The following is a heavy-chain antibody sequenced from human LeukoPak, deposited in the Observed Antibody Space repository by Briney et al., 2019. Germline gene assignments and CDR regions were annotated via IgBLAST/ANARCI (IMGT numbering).Heavy chain of an antibody. Sequence: GGSLRLSCAASGFTFSSYSMNWVRQAPGKGLEWVSYISSSSRTIYYADSVKGRFTISRDNAKNSLYLQMNSLRAEDTAVYYCARIQAEYGSGNGFDIWGQGTMVTVSS. V-gene: IGHV3-48*04. CDR2: ISSSSRTI. CDR3: ARIQAEYGSGNGFDI. CDR1: GFTFSSYS. J-gene: IGHJ3*02. D-gene: IGHD3-10*01.